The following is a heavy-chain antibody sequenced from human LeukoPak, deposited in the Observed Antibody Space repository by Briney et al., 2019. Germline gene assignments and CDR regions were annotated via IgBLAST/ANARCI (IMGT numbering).Heavy chain of an antibody. CDR2: MNPNSGNT. D-gene: IGHD3-16*01. CDR3: AAGGGNYFDY. Sequence: ASVKVSCTASGYTFTTYDITRVRQSTGQGGKWRGGMNPNSGNTGHAQKFPGRVTITRNTYISTAYMELSSMRSEDTAVYYCAAGGGNYFDYWGQGTLVTVSS. V-gene: IGHV1-8*01. CDR1: GYTFTTYD. J-gene: IGHJ4*02.